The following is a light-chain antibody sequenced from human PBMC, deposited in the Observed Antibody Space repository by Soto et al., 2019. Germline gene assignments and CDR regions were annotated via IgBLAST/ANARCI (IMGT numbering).Light chain of an antibody. CDR2: KVS. V-gene: IGKV1-5*03. Sequence: DIQLTPSPSTLSASVGDRVTFTCRASQGINNWLAWYQQKPGEAPKVLIYKVSSLETGVPSRFSGSGSGTEFTLTISSLQPDDFATYYCQHYNSYSEAFCQGTKVDIK. CDR1: QGINNW. CDR3: QHYNSYSEA. J-gene: IGKJ1*01.